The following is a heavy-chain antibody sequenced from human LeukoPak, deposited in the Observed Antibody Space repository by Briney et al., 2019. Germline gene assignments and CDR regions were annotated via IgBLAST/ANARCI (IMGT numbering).Heavy chain of an antibody. CDR1: GVSFSDYY. Sequence: PSETLSLTCAVYGVSFSDYYWSWIRQPPGKGLEWIGEINHSGGTNYNPSLKSRVTISVDTSKNQFSLKLSSVTAADTAVYYCARLAVDDDFDYWGQGTLVTVSS. J-gene: IGHJ4*02. D-gene: IGHD4-23*01. V-gene: IGHV4-34*01. CDR3: ARLAVDDDFDY. CDR2: INHSGGT.